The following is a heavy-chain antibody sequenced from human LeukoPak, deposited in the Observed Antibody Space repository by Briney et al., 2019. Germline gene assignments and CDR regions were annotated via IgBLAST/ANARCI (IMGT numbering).Heavy chain of an antibody. D-gene: IGHD3-3*01. CDR1: GYTFTSYA. V-gene: IGHV1-3*01. CDR3: ARGHYDFWSGYSGGAYYFDY. Sequence: ASLKVSCKASGYTFTSYAMHWVRQAPGQRLEWMGWINAGNGNTKYSQKFQGRVTITRDTSASTAYMELSSLRSEDTAVYYCARGHYDFWSGYSGGAYYFDYWGQGTLVTVSS. CDR2: INAGNGNT. J-gene: IGHJ4*02.